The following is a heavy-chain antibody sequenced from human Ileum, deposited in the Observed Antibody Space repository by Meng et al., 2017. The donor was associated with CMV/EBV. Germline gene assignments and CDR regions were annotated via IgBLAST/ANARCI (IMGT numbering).Heavy chain of an antibody. V-gene: IGHV3-48*04. CDR2: ISSSSDTI. J-gene: IGHJ4*02. Sequence: GESLKISCAASGFVFSTYSMNWVRQAPGKGLEWISFISSSSDTIYYADSVKGRFTTSRDNAKNSLHLQMNSLRVDDTAVYYCAREGCTSTTCYPLSDIYLWGQGTLVTVSS. D-gene: IGHD2-2*01. CDR1: GFVFSTYS. CDR3: AREGCTSTTCYPLSDIYL.